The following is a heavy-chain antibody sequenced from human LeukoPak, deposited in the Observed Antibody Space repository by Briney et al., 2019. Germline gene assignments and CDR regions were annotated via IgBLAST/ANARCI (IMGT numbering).Heavy chain of an antibody. D-gene: IGHD5-18*01. Sequence: KPSETLSLTCSVSGDFISRYYWSWIRQPPGKGLEWIGFISYSGSTYYNPSLKSRVTMSVDTSKNQFSLNLRSVTAADTAVYYCARDRYSYGFWGQGILVTVSS. CDR2: ISYSGST. J-gene: IGHJ4*02. CDR3: ARDRYSYGF. V-gene: IGHV4-59*13. CDR1: GDFISRYY.